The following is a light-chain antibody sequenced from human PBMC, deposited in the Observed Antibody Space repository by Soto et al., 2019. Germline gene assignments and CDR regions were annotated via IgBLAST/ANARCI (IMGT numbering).Light chain of an antibody. Sequence: EIVLTQSPGTLSLSPGERATLSCRASQSVSSSYLAWYQQKPGQAHRLLIYGASSIDTGIPDRFSGSASGTDISLTISRLQPEGVAEYCLQQYGSPFTFGPGTKVDIK. CDR2: GAS. J-gene: IGKJ3*01. CDR3: QQYGSPFT. V-gene: IGKV3-20*01. CDR1: QSVSSSY.